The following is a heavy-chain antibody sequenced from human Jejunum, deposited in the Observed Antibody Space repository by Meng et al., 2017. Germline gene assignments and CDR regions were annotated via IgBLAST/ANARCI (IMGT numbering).Heavy chain of an antibody. CDR2: ISHTGRI. CDR1: GGSISNTNC. CDR3: ARDLLDPNIAATGWFDP. Sequence: QVQLQEPGPGRVKPSGTLPLTWAASGGSISNTNCWSWVRQPPGKGLEWIGEISHTGRINYNPSLKSRVTMSLDKSKNQFSLDLTSVTGADTAVYYCARDLLDPNIAATGWFDPWGQGTLVTVSS. V-gene: IGHV4-4*02. D-gene: IGHD2/OR15-2a*01. J-gene: IGHJ5*02.